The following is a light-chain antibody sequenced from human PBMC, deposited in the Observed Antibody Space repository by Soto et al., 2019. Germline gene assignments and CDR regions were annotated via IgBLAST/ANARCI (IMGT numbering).Light chain of an antibody. V-gene: IGKV3-11*01. Sequence: EIVLTQSPATLSLSPGERATLSCRASQSVSSYFAWYQQKPGQAPRLLIYDASNRATGIPARFSGSGSETDFTLTISSLEPEDVAVYYCQQRSNWPPYTFGQGTKREIK. CDR1: QSVSSY. CDR2: DAS. J-gene: IGKJ2*01. CDR3: QQRSNWPPYT.